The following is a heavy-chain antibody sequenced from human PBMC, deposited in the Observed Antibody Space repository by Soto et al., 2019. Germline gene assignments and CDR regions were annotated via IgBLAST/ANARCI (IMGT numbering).Heavy chain of an antibody. CDR3: ARSSPLITGTTAPPNHYNWFDP. V-gene: IGHV1-3*01. CDR1: GYTFTSYA. Sequence: ASVKVSCKASGYTFTSYAMHWVRQAPGQRLEWMGWINAGNGNTKYSQKFQGRVTITRDTSASTAYMELSSLRSEDTAVYYCARSSPLITGTTAPPNHYNWFDPWGQGTLVTVSS. D-gene: IGHD1-7*01. J-gene: IGHJ5*02. CDR2: INAGNGNT.